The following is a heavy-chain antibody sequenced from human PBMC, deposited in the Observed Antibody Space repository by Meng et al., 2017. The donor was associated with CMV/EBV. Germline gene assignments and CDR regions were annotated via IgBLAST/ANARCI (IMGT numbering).Heavy chain of an antibody. CDR2: ISYDGSNK. CDR3: APGWFDP. V-gene: IGHV3-30-3*01. CDR1: GFTFRSYA. J-gene: IGHJ5*02. Sequence: QVQRVWCGGRWVQPGSSLRFSCAASGFTFRSYAMYWVRQAPGKGLEWVSFISYDGSNKYYADSVKGRFTISRDNSKNTLYLQMNSLRAEDTAVYYCAPGWFDPWGQGTLVTVSS.